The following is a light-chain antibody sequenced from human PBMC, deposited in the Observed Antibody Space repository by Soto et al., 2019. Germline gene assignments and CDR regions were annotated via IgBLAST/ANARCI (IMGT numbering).Light chain of an antibody. V-gene: IGLV3-1*01. J-gene: IGLJ2*01. CDR3: QAWDSSTVV. Sequence: SYELTQPPSVSVSPGQTASITCSGDKLGNKDTFWYQQKPGQSPVVVIYQHNKRPAGIPERFSGSNSGNTATLTISGTQTMDEADYYCQAWDSSTVVFGGGTKLTVL. CDR1: KLGNKD. CDR2: QHN.